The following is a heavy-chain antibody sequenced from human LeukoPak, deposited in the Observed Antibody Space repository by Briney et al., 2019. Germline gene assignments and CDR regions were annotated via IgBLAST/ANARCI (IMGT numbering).Heavy chain of an antibody. J-gene: IGHJ5*02. CDR1: GFPFSIYW. V-gene: IGHV3-7*02. CDR3: ARLYGTYPGWFDP. D-gene: IGHD4-17*01. CDR2: IKPDGSEK. Sequence: GGSLRLSCAASGFPFSIYWMTWVRQAPGKGLEWVANIKPDGSEKYYVDSAKGRFTISRDNAKNTLYLQMNSLRAEDTAVYYCARLYGTYPGWFDPWGQGTLVTVSS.